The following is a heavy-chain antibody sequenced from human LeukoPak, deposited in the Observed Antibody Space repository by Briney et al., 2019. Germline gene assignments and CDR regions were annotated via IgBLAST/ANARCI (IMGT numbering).Heavy chain of an antibody. CDR2: ISWNSGSI. CDR3: AREIFAGAFDI. J-gene: IGHJ3*02. V-gene: IGHV3-9*01. Sequence: GGSLRLSCAASGFTFDDYAMHWVRQAPGKGLEWVSGISWNSGSIGYADSVKGRFTISRDNAKNSLYLQMNSLRAEDTAVYYCAREIFAGAFDIWGQGTMATVSS. D-gene: IGHD3-3*01. CDR1: GFTFDDYA.